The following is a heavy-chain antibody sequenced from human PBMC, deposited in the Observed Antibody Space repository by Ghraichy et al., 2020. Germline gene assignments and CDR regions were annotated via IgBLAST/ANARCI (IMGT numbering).Heavy chain of an antibody. CDR1: GGSFSGYY. D-gene: IGHD3-10*01. CDR2: INHSGST. J-gene: IGHJ4*02. V-gene: IGHV4-34*01. CDR3: ARGYRNYYGSGSYSKSSFDY. Sequence: SETLSLTCAVYGGSFSGYYWSWIRQPPGKGLEWIGEINHSGSTNYNPSLKSRVTISVDTSKNQFSLKLSSVTAADTAVYYCARGYRNYYGSGSYSKSSFDYWGQGTLVTVSS.